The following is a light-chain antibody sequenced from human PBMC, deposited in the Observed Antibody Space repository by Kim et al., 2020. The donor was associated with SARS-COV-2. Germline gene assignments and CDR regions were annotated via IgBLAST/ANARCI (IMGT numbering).Light chain of an antibody. CDR1: QSVKSRY. CDR2: GAS. V-gene: IGKV3-20*01. J-gene: IGKJ1*01. CDR3: QQYDRPPWT. Sequence: EIVLTQSPGTLSLPPGETATLSCRASQSVKSRYLAWYQQKPGQAPRLVIYGASRRATGIPDRFRGSESGTDFTLTITRLEPEDFAVYYCQQYDRPPWTFGQGTKVDIK.